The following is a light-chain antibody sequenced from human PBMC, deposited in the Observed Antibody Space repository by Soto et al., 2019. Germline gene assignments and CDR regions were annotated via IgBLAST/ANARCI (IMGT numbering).Light chain of an antibody. CDR3: QQRSNWRS. V-gene: IGKV3-11*01. Sequence: SVWTQSPATLALTRGERATLACRASQSVSSYLAWYQQKPGQAPRLLIHDASNRATGIPARFSGSGSGTDFTLPISSLEPEDFAVYYCQQRSNWRSFGGGTKVDIK. CDR1: QSVSSY. J-gene: IGKJ4*01. CDR2: DAS.